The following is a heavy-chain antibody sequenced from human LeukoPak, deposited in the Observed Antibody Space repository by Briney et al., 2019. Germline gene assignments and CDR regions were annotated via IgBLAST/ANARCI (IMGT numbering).Heavy chain of an antibody. Sequence: GGSLRLSCAASGFTVISNYMGWVRQAPGKGLEWLSVIYLGNNTFYADSVKGRFAISRDKSKNTVFLQMNSLTAGDTALYFCARDARGYRRPLDYWGQGTLVTVSS. V-gene: IGHV3-53*01. CDR1: GFTVISNY. D-gene: IGHD5-18*01. CDR2: IYLGNNT. J-gene: IGHJ4*02. CDR3: ARDARGYRRPLDY.